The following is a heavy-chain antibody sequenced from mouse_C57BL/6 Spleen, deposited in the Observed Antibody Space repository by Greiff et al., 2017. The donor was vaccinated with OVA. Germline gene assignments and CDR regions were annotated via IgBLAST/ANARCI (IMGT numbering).Heavy chain of an antibody. D-gene: IGHD2-5*01. Sequence: VQLQQSGPVLVKPGASVKMSCKASGYTFTDYYMNWVKQSHGKSLEWIGVINPYNGGTSYNQKFKGKATLTVDKSSSTAYMELNSLTSEDSAVYYCARTPYSNYLYYFDYWGQGTTLTVSS. V-gene: IGHV1-19*01. J-gene: IGHJ2*01. CDR3: ARTPYSNYLYYFDY. CDR1: GYTFTDYY. CDR2: INPYNGGT.